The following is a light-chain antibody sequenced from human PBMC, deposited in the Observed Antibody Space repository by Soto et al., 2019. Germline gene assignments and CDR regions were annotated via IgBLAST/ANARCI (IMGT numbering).Light chain of an antibody. CDR1: QDISNN. V-gene: IGKV1-9*01. J-gene: IGKJ3*01. CDR2: AAS. CDR3: QQLNNYPPGT. Sequence: IQLTQSPSSLSASVGDRVTITCRASQDISNNLAWYQQKPGKAPKLLIRAASTLQSGLPARFSGSGSGTDFSLTISSLQPEDFATYYCQQLNNYPPGTFGAGTKVDIK.